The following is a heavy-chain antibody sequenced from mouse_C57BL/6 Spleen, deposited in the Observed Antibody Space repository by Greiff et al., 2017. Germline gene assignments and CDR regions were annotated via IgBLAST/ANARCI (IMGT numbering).Heavy chain of an antibody. Sequence: EVKLVESGGGLVKPGGSLKLSCAASGFTFSSYAMSWVRQTPEKRLEWVATISDGGSYTYYPDNVKGRFTISRDNAKNNLYLQMSHLKSEDTAMYYCARDSYYYGSSHYYAMDYWGQGTSVTVSS. D-gene: IGHD1-1*01. CDR2: ISDGGSYT. J-gene: IGHJ4*01. CDR3: ARDSYYYGSSHYYAMDY. CDR1: GFTFSSYA. V-gene: IGHV5-4*01.